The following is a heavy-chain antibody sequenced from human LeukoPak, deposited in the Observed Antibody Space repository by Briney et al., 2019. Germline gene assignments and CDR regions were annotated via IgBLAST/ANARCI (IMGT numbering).Heavy chain of an antibody. CDR2: ISGSGGST. CDR1: GFTFSSYA. CDR3: AKDLYLGTLTIYYYMDV. J-gene: IGHJ6*03. Sequence: HPGGSLRLSCAASGFTFSSYAMSWVRQAPGKGLEWVSAISGSGGSTYYADSVKGRFTISRDNSKNTLYLQMNSLRAEDTAVYYCAKDLYLGTLTIYYYMDVWGKGTTVTVSS. D-gene: IGHD1-7*01. V-gene: IGHV3-23*01.